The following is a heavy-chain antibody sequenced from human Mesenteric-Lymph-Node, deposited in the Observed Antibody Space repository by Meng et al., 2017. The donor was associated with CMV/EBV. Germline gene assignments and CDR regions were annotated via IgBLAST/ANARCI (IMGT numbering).Heavy chain of an antibody. Sequence: SLSCTVSGESVNSAFAYWSWIRQTPEKGLEFIAYIYRNGRTTYNPSLESRVTMSLDTSRNQFSLKLTSVTAADTAVYFCTRYSRGWYFDSWGQGSLVTVS. CDR3: TRYSRGWYFDS. CDR2: IYRNGRT. J-gene: IGHJ4*02. CDR1: GESVNSAFAY. D-gene: IGHD6-19*01. V-gene: IGHV4-61*01.